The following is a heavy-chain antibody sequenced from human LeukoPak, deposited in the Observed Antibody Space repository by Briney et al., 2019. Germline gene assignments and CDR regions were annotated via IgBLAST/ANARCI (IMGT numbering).Heavy chain of an antibody. D-gene: IGHD2/OR15-2a*01. Sequence: SETLSPTCTVSGGSVSSDNYHWSWIRQPPGKGLEWIGYIYYSGSTKYNPSLKSRVTISIDTSINQFYLQLNSVTAADTAVYYCAGAHGDLSRWGQGTLVTVSS. CDR2: IYYSGST. V-gene: IGHV4-61*01. J-gene: IGHJ4*02. CDR3: AGAHGDLSR. CDR1: GGSVSSDNYH.